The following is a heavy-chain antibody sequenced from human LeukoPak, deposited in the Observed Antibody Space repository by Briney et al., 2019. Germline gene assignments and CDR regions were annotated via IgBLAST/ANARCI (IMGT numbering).Heavy chain of an antibody. CDR1: GYTFTSYG. CDR3: ARDWRRTVTTYY. J-gene: IGHJ4*02. D-gene: IGHD4-17*01. Sequence: GASEKVSCKAAGYTFTSYGISWVRQAPGQGLEWMGWISAYNGNTNYAQKLQGRVTMTTDTSTSTAYMELRSLRSDDTAVYYCARDWRRTVTTYYWGQGTLVTVSS. V-gene: IGHV1-18*01. CDR2: ISAYNGNT.